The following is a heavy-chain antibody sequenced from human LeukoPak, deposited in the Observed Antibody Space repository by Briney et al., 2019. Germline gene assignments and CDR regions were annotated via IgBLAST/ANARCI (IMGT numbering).Heavy chain of an antibody. J-gene: IGHJ5*02. Sequence: PGGSLRLSCAASGFTFSSYSMNWVRQAPGKGLEWVSSISSSSSYIYYADSVKGRFTISRDNAKNSLYLQMNSLRAEDTAVYYCASSYSSSSEWFDPWGQGTLVTVSS. CDR2: ISSSSSYI. CDR1: GFTFSSYS. V-gene: IGHV3-21*01. CDR3: ASSYSSSSEWFDP. D-gene: IGHD6-6*01.